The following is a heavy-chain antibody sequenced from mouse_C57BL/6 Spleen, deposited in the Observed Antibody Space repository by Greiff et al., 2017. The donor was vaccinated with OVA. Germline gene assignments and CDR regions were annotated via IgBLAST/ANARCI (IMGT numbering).Heavy chain of an antibody. J-gene: IGHJ2*01. CDR1: GYTFTSYW. D-gene: IGHD2-5*01. CDR3: ARSADYSNYGGYFDY. Sequence: QVQLQQPGAELVKPGASVKLSCTASGYTFTSYWMHWVKQRPGRGLEWIGRIDPNSGGTKYNEKFKSKATLTVDKPSSTAYMQLSSLTSEDSAVYYCARSADYSNYGGYFDYWGKGTTLTVSS. CDR2: IDPNSGGT. V-gene: IGHV1-72*01.